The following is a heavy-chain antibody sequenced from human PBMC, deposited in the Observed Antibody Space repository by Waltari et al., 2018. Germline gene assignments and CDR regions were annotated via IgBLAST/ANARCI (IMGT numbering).Heavy chain of an antibody. CDR2: IGMLYEGVDK. J-gene: IGHJ6*02. D-gene: IGHD2-21*01. Sequence: QARLAESGGGVVQPGGSLRFYCAASGFTFHTYGLHWVRQAPVKGLEWVAGIGMLYEGVDKYYKATVKGRFTISRNNPNNMLYLEMNSLRSEDTAVYYCAKGPYSKLPGFDVWGQGTTVTVS. CDR1: GFTFHTYG. CDR3: AKGPYSKLPGFDV. V-gene: IGHV3-30*02.